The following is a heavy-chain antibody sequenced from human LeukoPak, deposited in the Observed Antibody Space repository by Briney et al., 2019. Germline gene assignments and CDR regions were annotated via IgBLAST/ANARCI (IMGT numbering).Heavy chain of an antibody. D-gene: IGHD6-19*01. CDR2: IYYSGST. J-gene: IGHJ4*02. CDR1: GGSISSSSYY. Sequence: SETLSLTCTVSGGSISSSSYYWGWIRQPPGKGLEWIGRIYYSGSTYYNPSLKSRVTISVDTSKNQFFLKLSSVTAADTAVYYCARHVRAVAGPPAGQIDYWGQGTLVTVSS. V-gene: IGHV4-39*01. CDR3: ARHVRAVAGPPAGQIDY.